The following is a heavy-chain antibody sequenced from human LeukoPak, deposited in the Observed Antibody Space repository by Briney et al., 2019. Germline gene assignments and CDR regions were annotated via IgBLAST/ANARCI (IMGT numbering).Heavy chain of an antibody. V-gene: IGHV4-61*02. CDR2: IYTSGST. CDR3: ASTYYYDSSGPLRAFDI. Sequence: SETLSLTCTVSGGSISSSSYYWGWIRQPAGKGLEWIGRIYTSGSTNYNPSLKSRVTISVDTSKNQFSLKLSSVTAADTAVYYCASTYYYDSSGPLRAFDIWGQGTMVTVSS. J-gene: IGHJ3*02. CDR1: GGSISSSSYY. D-gene: IGHD3-22*01.